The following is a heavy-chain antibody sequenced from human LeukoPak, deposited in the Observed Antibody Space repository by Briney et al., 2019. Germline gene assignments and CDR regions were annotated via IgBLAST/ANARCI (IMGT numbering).Heavy chain of an antibody. CDR3: ARGVMITFGGVAYYFDY. CDR1: GGSFSGYY. CDR2: INHSGST. Sequence: SETLSLTCAVYGGSFSGYYRSWVRQPPGKGLEWVGEINHSGSTKYNPALKSGGTISVDTSNNQFSLKLSSVTAADTAVYYCARGVMITFGGVAYYFDYWGQGTLVTVSS. D-gene: IGHD3-16*01. J-gene: IGHJ4*02. V-gene: IGHV4-34*01.